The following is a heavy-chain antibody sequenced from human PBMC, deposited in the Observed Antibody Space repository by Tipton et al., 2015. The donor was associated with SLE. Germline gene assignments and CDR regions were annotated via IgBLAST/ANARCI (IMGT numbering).Heavy chain of an antibody. CDR3: ASGRGYTLIFCQ. CDR2: IYNSGTT. J-gene: IGHJ4*02. D-gene: IGHD5-18*01. CDR1: GGSVNTGNCY. V-gene: IGHV4-31*03. Sequence: TLSLTCTVSGGSVNTGNCYWAWIRQHPGKGPEWIGYIYNSGTTYYNPSLRGRITISIDTSKNQYFLSLNSVTAADTAIYYCASGRGYTLIFCQWGQGTLVTVSS.